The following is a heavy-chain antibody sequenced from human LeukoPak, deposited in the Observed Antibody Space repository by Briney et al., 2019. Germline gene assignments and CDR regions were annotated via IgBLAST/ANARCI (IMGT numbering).Heavy chain of an antibody. Sequence: ASVKVSCKASGYTFTSYGISWVRQAPGQGLEWMGWISAYNGNTNYAQKLQGRVTMTTDTSTSTAYMELRSLRSDDTAVYYCVLDIVVVPAADDAIDIWGQGTMVTVSS. J-gene: IGHJ3*02. CDR3: VLDIVVVPAADDAIDI. D-gene: IGHD2-2*03. CDR1: GYTFTSYG. V-gene: IGHV1-18*01. CDR2: ISAYNGNT.